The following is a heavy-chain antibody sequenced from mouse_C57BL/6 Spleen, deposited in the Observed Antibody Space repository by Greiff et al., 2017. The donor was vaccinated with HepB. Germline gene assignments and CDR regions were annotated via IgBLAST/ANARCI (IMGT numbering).Heavy chain of an antibody. J-gene: IGHJ1*03. CDR3: ARDGYDEYFDV. CDR1: GFTFSDYG. Sequence: EVKLMESGGGLVKPGGSLKLSCAASGFTFSDYGMHWVRQAPEKGLEWVAYISSGSSTIYYADTVKGRFTISRDNAKNTLFLQMTSLRSEDTAMYYCARDGYDEYFDVWGTGTTVTVSS. V-gene: IGHV5-17*01. D-gene: IGHD2-2*01. CDR2: ISSGSSTI.